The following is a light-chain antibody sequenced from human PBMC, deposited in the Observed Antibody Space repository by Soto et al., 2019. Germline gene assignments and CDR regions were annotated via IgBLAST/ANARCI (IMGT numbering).Light chain of an antibody. CDR3: QQRANWRIT. J-gene: IGKJ5*01. CDR2: GAS. CDR1: QTVGTTY. Sequence: EVVLAQSPGTLSLSPGERATLSCRASQTVGTTYLAWYQHKPGQAPRLLIYGASTRATGIPARFSGSGSGTEFTLTINSLQSEDFAVYYCQQRANWRITFGQGTRLEI. V-gene: IGKV3D-20*02.